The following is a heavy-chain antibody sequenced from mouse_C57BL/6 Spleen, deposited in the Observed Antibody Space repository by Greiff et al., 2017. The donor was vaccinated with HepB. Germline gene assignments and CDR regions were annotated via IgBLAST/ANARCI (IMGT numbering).Heavy chain of an antibody. CDR1: GFTFSSYA. Sequence: EVKLMESGGGLVKPGGSLKLSCAASGFTFSSYAMSWVRQTPEKRLEWVATISDGGSYTYYPDNVKGRFTISRDNAKNNLYLQMSHLKSEDTAMYYCARNGGYKPYYYAMDYWGQGTSVTVSS. CDR3: ARNGGYKPYYYAMDY. D-gene: IGHD3-1*01. V-gene: IGHV5-4*03. CDR2: ISDGGSYT. J-gene: IGHJ4*01.